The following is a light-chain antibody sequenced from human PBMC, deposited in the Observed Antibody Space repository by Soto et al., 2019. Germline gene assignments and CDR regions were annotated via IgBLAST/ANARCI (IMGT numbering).Light chain of an antibody. CDR2: GAS. CDR1: QSVRSNY. V-gene: IGKV3-20*01. Sequence: EFVLTQSPGTLSLSPGERATLSCRASQSVRSNYLAWYQQKPGQSPRLLIYGASNRATGIPDRFSGSGSGRDFTLTISRLQPEDFAVFYCQHYGSSAYAFGQGT. J-gene: IGKJ2*01. CDR3: QHYGSSAYA.